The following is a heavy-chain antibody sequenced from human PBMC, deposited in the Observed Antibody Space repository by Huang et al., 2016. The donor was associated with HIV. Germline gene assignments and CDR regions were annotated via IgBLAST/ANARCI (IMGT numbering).Heavy chain of an antibody. Sequence: QVQLQQWGAGLLKPSETLSLPCAVYGGSVSGHYWSWSRQPPGKGLEWIAEINDKGYTNYNPSLKSRGTISVHTSRNQFSLKLNSVTAADAAVYYCARASWYEPRSWYFGLWGRGTLVTVSS. CDR3: ARASWYEPRSWYFGL. CDR2: INDKGYT. V-gene: IGHV4-34*01. D-gene: IGHD6-13*01. J-gene: IGHJ2*01. CDR1: GGSVSGHY.